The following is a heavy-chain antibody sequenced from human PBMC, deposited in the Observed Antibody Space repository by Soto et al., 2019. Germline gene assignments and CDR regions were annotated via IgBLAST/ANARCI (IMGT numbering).Heavy chain of an antibody. D-gene: IGHD2-2*01. V-gene: IGHV3-21*01. Sequence: EVQLVESGGGLVKPGGSLRLSCAASGFTFSSYSMNWVRQAPGKGLEWVSSISSSSSYIYYADSVKGRFTISRDNAKNSLYLQMNSLRAEDTAVYYCASLVPAAIYGMDVWGQGTTVTVSS. CDR1: GFTFSSYS. CDR2: ISSSSSYI. J-gene: IGHJ6*02. CDR3: ASLVPAAIYGMDV.